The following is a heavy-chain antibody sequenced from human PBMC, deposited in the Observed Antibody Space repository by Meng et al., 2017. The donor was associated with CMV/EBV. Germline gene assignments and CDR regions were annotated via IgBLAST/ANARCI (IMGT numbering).Heavy chain of an antibody. D-gene: IGHD3-10*01. Sequence: GGSLRLSCAASGFTFSSYGMHWVRQAPGKGLEWVAFIRYDGSNKYYADSVKGRFTISRDNSKNTLYPQMNSLRAEDTAVYYCAKARGRIGPGNVWGQGTTVTVSS. CDR2: IRYDGSNK. CDR3: AKARGRIGPGNV. CDR1: GFTFSSYG. V-gene: IGHV3-30*02. J-gene: IGHJ6*02.